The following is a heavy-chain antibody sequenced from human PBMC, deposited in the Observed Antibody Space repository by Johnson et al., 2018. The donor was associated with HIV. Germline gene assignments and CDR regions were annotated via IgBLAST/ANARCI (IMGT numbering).Heavy chain of an antibody. CDR3: ARGRTGTKYDAFDI. CDR1: GFTFSDYY. J-gene: IGHJ3*02. D-gene: IGHD1-7*01. V-gene: IGHV3-66*01. CDR2: IYSGGST. Sequence: VQLVESGGGLVKPGGSLRLSCAASGFTFSDYYMSWVRQAPGKGLEWVSVIYSGGSTYYADSVKGRFTISRDNSKNSLYLQMNSLRAEDTAVYYCARGRTGTKYDAFDIWGQGTMVTVSS.